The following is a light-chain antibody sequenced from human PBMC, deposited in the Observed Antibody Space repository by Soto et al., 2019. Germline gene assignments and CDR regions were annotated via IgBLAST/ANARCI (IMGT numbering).Light chain of an antibody. J-gene: IGLJ2*01. CDR2: SNN. CDR1: SSNIGSKS. V-gene: IGLV1-44*01. CDR3: GAWDDTLNVLV. Sequence: QSVLTQPPSVSGTPGQTVTISCSGSSSNIGSKSVQWYQQLPETAPKLLIYSNNQRPSGGPYRFSGSKSGTSASLAISGLQSEDEAHYYCGAWDDTLNVLVFGGGTKLTVL.